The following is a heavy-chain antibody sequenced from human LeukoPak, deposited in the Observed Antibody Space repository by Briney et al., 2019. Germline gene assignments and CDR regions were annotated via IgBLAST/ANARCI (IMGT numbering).Heavy chain of an antibody. CDR2: INHSGST. Sequence: SETLSLTCAVYGGSFSGYYWSWLRQPPGKGLEWIGEINHSGSTNYNPSLKSRVTISVDTSKNQFSLKLSSVTAADTAVYYCARDYDSSGYYGNDAFDIWGQGTMVTVSS. CDR1: GGSFSGYY. V-gene: IGHV4-34*01. CDR3: ARDYDSSGYYGNDAFDI. J-gene: IGHJ3*02. D-gene: IGHD3-22*01.